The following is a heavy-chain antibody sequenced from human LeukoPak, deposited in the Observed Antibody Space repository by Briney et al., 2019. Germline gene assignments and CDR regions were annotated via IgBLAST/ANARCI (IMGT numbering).Heavy chain of an antibody. Sequence: SETLSLTCTVSGVSMSAYQWSWVRRSPEKGLEWIGCVNTKGETSYNPSLKSRVTTSVDTSKSQFSLRLTSVTAADTAVYYCATSNDAKIAPFDHWGQGALVTVSS. V-gene: IGHV4-4*09. CDR3: ATSNDAKIAPFDH. J-gene: IGHJ4*02. CDR2: VNTKGET. D-gene: IGHD2-21*01. CDR1: GVSMSAYQ.